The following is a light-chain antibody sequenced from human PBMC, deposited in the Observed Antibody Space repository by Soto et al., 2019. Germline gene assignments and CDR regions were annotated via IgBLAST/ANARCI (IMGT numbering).Light chain of an antibody. CDR3: QQGHNWPLT. CDR2: SAS. J-gene: IGKJ2*01. V-gene: IGKV3-15*01. Sequence: EIVMTQSPATLSVSPGERATLSCRASQSISTELAWYQQKPGQPPRLLIYSASTGATGVPARFTGSGSGSEFTLTISRLQSEDFAVYYCQQGHNWPLTFGQGTRLEI. CDR1: QSISTE.